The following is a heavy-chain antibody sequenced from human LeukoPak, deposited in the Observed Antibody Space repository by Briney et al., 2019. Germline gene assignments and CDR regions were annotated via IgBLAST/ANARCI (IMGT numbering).Heavy chain of an antibody. CDR3: AKPGEASNYYFDY. V-gene: IGHV3-23*01. D-gene: IGHD2-21*01. Sequence: GGSPRLSCTASGFTFSTYDMSWVRQAPGKGLEWVSTVRVNGRSTYYADSVKGRFTIPRDNSKNTLYLQMNSLRAEDTALYYCAKPGEASNYYFDYWGQGALVTVSS. CDR2: VRVNGRST. J-gene: IGHJ4*02. CDR1: GFTFSTYD.